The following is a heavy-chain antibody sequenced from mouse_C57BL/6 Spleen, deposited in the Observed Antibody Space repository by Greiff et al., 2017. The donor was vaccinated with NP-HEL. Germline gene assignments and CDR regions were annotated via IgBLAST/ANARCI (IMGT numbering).Heavy chain of an antibody. D-gene: IGHD4-1*02. J-gene: IGHJ2*01. CDR2: ISYSGST. CDR1: GYSITSGYD. CDR3: ARVNWDGYFDY. V-gene: IGHV3-1*01. Sequence: EVQLVESGPGMVKPSQSLSLTCTVTGYSITSGYDWHWIRHFPGNKLEWMGYISYSGSTNYNPSLKSRISITHDTSKNHFFLKLNSVTTEDTATYYCARVNWDGYFDYWGQGTTLTVSS.